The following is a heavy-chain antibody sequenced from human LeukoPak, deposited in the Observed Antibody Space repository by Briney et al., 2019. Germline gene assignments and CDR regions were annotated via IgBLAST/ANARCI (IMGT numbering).Heavy chain of an antibody. CDR2: ISYDGSNK. J-gene: IGHJ6*02. D-gene: IGHD2-2*01. CDR1: GFTFSSYG. CDR3: AKDQKLGYCSSTSCYGLTYYYYYYYGMDV. V-gene: IGHV3-30*18. Sequence: PGRSLRLSCAASGFTFSSYGMHWVRQAPGKGLEWVAVISYDGSNKYYADSVKGRFTISRDNSKNTLYLQMNSLGAEDTAVYYCAKDQKLGYCSSTSCYGLTYYYYYYYGMDVWGQGTTVTVSS.